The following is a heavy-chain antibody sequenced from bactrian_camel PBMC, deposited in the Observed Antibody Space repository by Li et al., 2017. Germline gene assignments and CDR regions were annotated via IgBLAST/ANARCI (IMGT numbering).Heavy chain of an antibody. D-gene: IGHD5*01. CDR3: AADVKRRGPCWRWTVQTGTPPPAY. V-gene: IGHV3-3*01. J-gene: IGHJ4*01. CDR2: VYFGGGRT. Sequence: QVQLVESGGESVQAGGPLRLSCEISLYIYSSYCMGWFRQAPGKKREGVAFVYFGGGRTYYADSVKGRFTISKDNGKNTLYLQMNSLKPEDTAMYYWAADVKRRGPCWRWTVQTGTPPPAYYGQGTQVTVS. CDR1: LYIYSSYC.